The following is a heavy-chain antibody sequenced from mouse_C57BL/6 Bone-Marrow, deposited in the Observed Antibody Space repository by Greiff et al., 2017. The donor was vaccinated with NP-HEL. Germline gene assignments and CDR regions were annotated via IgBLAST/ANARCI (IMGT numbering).Heavy chain of an antibody. CDR2: IDPETGGT. J-gene: IGHJ2*01. V-gene: IGHV1-15*01. D-gene: IGHD2-1*01. Sequence: VKLQQSGAELVRPGASVTLSCKASGYTFTDYEMHWVKQTPVHGLEWIGAIDPETGGTAYNQKFKGKAILTADKSSSTAYMELRSLTSEDSAVYYCTTWGNYVSYWGQGTTLTVSS. CDR1: GYTFTDYE. CDR3: TTWGNYVSY.